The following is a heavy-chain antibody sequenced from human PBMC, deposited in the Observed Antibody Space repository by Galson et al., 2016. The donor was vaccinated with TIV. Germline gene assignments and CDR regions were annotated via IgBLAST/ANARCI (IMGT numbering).Heavy chain of an antibody. Sequence: CAISGDSVSSNSATWNWIRQSPSRGLEWLGRAYYRSKWYNDYADSVTGRIAIKPDTARNQFSLQLYSVTLEDTAVYYCARGGDYGSDDYYVNWFDPWGQGTLSPSPQ. J-gene: IGHJ5*02. CDR1: GDSVSSNSAT. CDR3: ARGGDYGSDDYYVNWFDP. V-gene: IGHV6-1*01. D-gene: IGHD3-10*01. CDR2: AYYRSKWYN.